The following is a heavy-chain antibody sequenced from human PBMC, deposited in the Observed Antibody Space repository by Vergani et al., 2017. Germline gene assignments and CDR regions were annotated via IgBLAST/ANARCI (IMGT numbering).Heavy chain of an antibody. CDR3: ARDRGEIDGPNYYYYYGMDV. CDR2: ISYDGSNK. J-gene: IGHJ6*02. Sequence: QVQLVESGGGVVQPGRSLRLSCAASGFTFSSYGMHWVRQAPGKGLEWVAVISYDGSNKYYADSVKGRFTISRDNSKNTLYLQMNSLRAEDTAVYYCARDRGEIDGPNYYYYYGMDVWGQGTTVTVSS. CDR1: GFTFSSYG. D-gene: IGHD2-21*01. V-gene: IGHV3-33*05.